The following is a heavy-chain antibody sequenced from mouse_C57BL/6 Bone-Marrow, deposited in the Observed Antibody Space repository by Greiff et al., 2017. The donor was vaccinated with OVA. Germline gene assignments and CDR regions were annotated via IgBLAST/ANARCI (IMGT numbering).Heavy chain of an antibody. Sequence: EVNLVESGGGLVQPGGSLKLSCAASGFTFSDYGMAWVRQAPRKGPEWVAFISNLAYSIYYADTVTGRFTISRENAKNTLYLEMSSLRSEDTAMYYCARTLGRDAMDYWGQGTSVTVSS. CDR3: ARTLGRDAMDY. CDR2: ISNLAYSI. CDR1: GFTFSDYG. J-gene: IGHJ4*01. D-gene: IGHD4-1*01. V-gene: IGHV5-15*01.